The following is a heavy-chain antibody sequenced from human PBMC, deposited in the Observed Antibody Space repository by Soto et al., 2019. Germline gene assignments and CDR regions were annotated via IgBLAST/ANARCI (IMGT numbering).Heavy chain of an antibody. CDR2: IYSGGST. D-gene: IGHD1-1*01. CDR1: GFTVSSNY. CDR3: ARDNIRDGYGEY. V-gene: IGHV3-53*01. Sequence: GGSLRLSCAASGFTVSSNYMSWVRQAPGKGLEWVSVIYSGGSTYYADSVKGRFTISGDNSKNTLYLQMNSLRAEDTAVYYCARDNIRDGYGEYWGQGTLVTVSS. J-gene: IGHJ4*02.